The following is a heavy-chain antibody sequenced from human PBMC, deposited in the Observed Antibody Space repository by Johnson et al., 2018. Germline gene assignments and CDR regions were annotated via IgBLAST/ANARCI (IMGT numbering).Heavy chain of an antibody. CDR3: ARASSSWEYYFYYYYMDV. CDR2: ISRSSSVI. CDR1: GGSISSYY. Sequence: VQLVETGPGLVKXSETLSLTCTVSGGSISSYYWSWIRQAPGKGLECVAYISRSSSVIYYGDSVKGRFTSSRDNAKNSLYLQMNSLRGEDTAVYYCARASSSWEYYFYYYYMDVWGNGTTVTVSS. V-gene: IGHV3-11*04. D-gene: IGHD6-13*01. J-gene: IGHJ6*03.